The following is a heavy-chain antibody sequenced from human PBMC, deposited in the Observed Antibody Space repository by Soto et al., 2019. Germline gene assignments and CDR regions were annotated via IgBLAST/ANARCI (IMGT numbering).Heavy chain of an antibody. CDR3: ARGGDY. J-gene: IGHJ4*02. CDR2: ISYDGSNK. CDR1: GFTFSSYA. V-gene: IGHV3-30-3*01. Sequence: QVQLVESGGGVVQPGRSLRLSCAASGFTFSSYAMHWVRQAPGKGLEWVAVISYDGSNKYYADSVKGRFTISRDNSKNTLYLQMNSLRAEDTAMYYCARGGDYWGQGTLVTVSS. D-gene: IGHD3-16*01.